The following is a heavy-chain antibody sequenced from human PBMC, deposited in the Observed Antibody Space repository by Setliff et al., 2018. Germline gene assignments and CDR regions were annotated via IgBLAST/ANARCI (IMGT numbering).Heavy chain of an antibody. D-gene: IGHD5-12*01. CDR1: GFSFSGHE. Sequence: GGSLRLSCAASGFSFSGHEMNWVRQAPGKGLEWISSISTLGGAIYYADSVKGRFTISRDNAKNSLYLQMNNLRAEDTAVYYCARVRYSGFDYWGQGTLVTVSS. CDR3: ARVRYSGFDY. J-gene: IGHJ4*02. CDR2: ISTLGGAI. V-gene: IGHV3-48*03.